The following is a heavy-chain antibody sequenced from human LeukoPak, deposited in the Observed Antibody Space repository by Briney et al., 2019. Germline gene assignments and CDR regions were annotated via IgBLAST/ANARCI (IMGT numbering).Heavy chain of an antibody. CDR2: INSDGSST. J-gene: IGHJ4*02. D-gene: IGHD2-2*01. CDR3: ARDWSRSCPLDF. V-gene: IGHV3-74*01. CDR1: GFTFSSYW. Sequence: GSLRLSCAASGFTFSSYWMHWVRQAPGKGLVWVSRINSDGSSTSYADSVKGRFTISRDNAKNSLYLQMNSLRDEDTAVYYCARDWSRSCPLDFWGQGTLVTVSS.